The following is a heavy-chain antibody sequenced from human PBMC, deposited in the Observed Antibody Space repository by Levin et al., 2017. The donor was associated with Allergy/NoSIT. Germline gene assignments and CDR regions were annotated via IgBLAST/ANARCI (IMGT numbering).Heavy chain of an antibody. CDR2: IDHNGGT. D-gene: IGHD2-21*01. J-gene: IGHJ5*02. CDR1: GGSISNYY. Sequence: SETLSLTCTVSGGSISNYYWSWIRQPPGKGLDWIGYIDHNGGTNYNPSLKSRVTISVDTSRNQFSLKLNSVTAADTAVYFCARDRGDYYTSGGWFDPWGQGTLVTVSS. V-gene: IGHV4-59*01. CDR3: ARDRGDYYTSGGWFDP.